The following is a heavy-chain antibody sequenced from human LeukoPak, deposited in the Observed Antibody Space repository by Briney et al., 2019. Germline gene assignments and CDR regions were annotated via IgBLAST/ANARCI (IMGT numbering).Heavy chain of an antibody. V-gene: IGHV1-69*02. J-gene: IGHJ5*02. CDR3: ARGTSSTPHYDILTGPRGWFDP. CDR1: GGTFSSYT. D-gene: IGHD3-9*01. Sequence: SVKVSCKASGGTFSSYTISWVRQAPGQGLEWLGRIIPILGIANYAQKFQGRVTITADKSTSTAYMELSSLRSEDTAVYYCARGTSSTPHYDILTGPRGWFDPWGQGTLVTVSS. CDR2: IIPILGIA.